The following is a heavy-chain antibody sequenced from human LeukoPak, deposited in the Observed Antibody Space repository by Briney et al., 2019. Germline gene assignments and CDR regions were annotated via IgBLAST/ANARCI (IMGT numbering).Heavy chain of an antibody. J-gene: IGHJ3*02. CDR2: INPSGGST. CDR3: AREEGNWGDAFDI. V-gene: IGHV1-46*01. D-gene: IGHD7-27*01. Sequence: ASVKVSCKASGYTFTSYYMHWVRQAPGQGLKWMGIINPSGGSTSYAQKFQGRVTMTRDMSTSTVYMELSSLRSEDTAVYYCAREEGNWGDAFDIWGQGTMVTVSS. CDR1: GYTFTSYY.